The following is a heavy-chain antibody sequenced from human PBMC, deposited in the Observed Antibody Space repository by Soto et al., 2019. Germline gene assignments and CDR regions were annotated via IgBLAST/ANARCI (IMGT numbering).Heavy chain of an antibody. CDR2: ISGSGGST. J-gene: IGHJ5*02. D-gene: IGHD1-20*01. Sequence: EVQLLESGGGLVQPGGSLRLSCAASGFTFSSYAMSWVRQAPGKGLEWVSAISGSGGSTYYADSVKGRFTISRDNSKNTLYLQMNSLRAEDTVVYYCAKDPRAVTGTTGWFDPWGQGTLVTVSS. V-gene: IGHV3-23*01. CDR3: AKDPRAVTGTTGWFDP. CDR1: GFTFSSYA.